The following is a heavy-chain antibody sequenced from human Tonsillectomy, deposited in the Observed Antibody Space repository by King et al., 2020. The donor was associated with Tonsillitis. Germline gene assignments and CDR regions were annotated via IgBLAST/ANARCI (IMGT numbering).Heavy chain of an antibody. Sequence: QLQESGPGLVKPSQTLSLTCTVSGASISSGDYYWSWIRQPPGKGLEWIGYIYYSGSTYYNPSLKSRVTISVDTSKNQFSLKLSSVTAADTAVYYCARDSFASVHYYCGVDVWGQGTTVTVSS. CDR1: GASISSGDYY. CDR2: IYYSGST. D-gene: IGHD1-1*01. CDR3: ARDSFASVHYYCGVDV. J-gene: IGHJ6*02. V-gene: IGHV4-30-4*01.